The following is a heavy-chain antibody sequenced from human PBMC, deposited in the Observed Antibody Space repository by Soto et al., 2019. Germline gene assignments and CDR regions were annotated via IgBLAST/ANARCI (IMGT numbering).Heavy chain of an antibody. CDR2: INHSGST. Sequence: PSETLSLTCAVYGGSFSGYYWSWIRQPPGKGLEWIGEINHSGSTNYNPSLKSRVTISVDTSKNQFSLKLSSVTAADTAVYYCARGSITMVRGVLEWFDPWGQGTLVTVSS. V-gene: IGHV4-34*01. D-gene: IGHD3-10*01. CDR1: GGSFSGYY. J-gene: IGHJ5*02. CDR3: ARGSITMVRGVLEWFDP.